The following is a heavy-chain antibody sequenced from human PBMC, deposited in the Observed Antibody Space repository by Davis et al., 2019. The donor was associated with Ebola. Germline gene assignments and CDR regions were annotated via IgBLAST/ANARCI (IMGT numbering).Heavy chain of an antibody. Sequence: SLKISCAASGFAFTRHSMNWVRQAPGKGLEWVSGISWNSGSIGYADSVKGRFTISRDNAKNSLYLQMNSLRAEDTALYYCAKGRYQLLLSPGMDVWGQGTTVTVSS. CDR2: ISWNSGSI. V-gene: IGHV3-9*01. J-gene: IGHJ6*02. D-gene: IGHD2-2*01. CDR1: GFAFTRHS. CDR3: AKGRYQLLLSPGMDV.